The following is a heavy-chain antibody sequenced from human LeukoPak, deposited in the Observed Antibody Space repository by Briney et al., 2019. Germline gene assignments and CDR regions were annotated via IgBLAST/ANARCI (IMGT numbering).Heavy chain of an antibody. CDR3: ARDENY. CDR1: GGSTSGSY. J-gene: IGHJ4*02. V-gene: IGHV4-59*01. Sequence: SETLSLTCSVSGGSTSGSYWSWIRQSPGKGLQWIGYIHYTGSTNYNPSLKSRVTISIDTPKNQVSLRVTSVTAADTAVYYCARDENYWGQGTLVTVSS. CDR2: IHYTGST.